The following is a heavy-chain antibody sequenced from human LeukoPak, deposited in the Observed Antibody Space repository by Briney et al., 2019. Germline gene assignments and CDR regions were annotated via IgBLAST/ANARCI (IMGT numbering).Heavy chain of an antibody. CDR1: GFTFSSYS. CDR2: ISSSSSTM. Sequence: GGSLRLSCAASGFTFSSYSMNWVRQAPGKGLEWVSYISSSSSTMYYADSVKGRFSISRDNAKNSLYLQMNSLRAEDTAVYYCTRDHHRRHYDSQARNTFDIWGQGTTVTVSS. CDR3: TRDHHRRHYDSQARNTFDI. D-gene: IGHD3-22*01. J-gene: IGHJ3*02. V-gene: IGHV3-48*01.